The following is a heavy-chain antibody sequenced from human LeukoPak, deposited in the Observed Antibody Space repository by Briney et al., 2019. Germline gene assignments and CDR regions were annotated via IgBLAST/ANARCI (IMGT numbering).Heavy chain of an antibody. V-gene: IGHV4-4*07. D-gene: IGHD6-13*01. CDR3: ARGPNIAAADDNWFDP. CDR1: GGSISSYY. J-gene: IGHJ5*02. Sequence: PSETLSLTCTVSGGSISSYYWSWIRQPAGKGLEWIGRIYTSGNTNYNPSLKSRVTMSVDTSKNQFSLKLSSVTAADTAVYYCARGPNIAAADDNWFDPWGQGTLVTVSS. CDR2: IYTSGNT.